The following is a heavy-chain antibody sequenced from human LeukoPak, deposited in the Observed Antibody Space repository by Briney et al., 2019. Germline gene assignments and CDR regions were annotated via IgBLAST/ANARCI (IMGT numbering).Heavy chain of an antibody. CDR3: ARGINFDVLTGYSEGFDY. Sequence: GASVKVSCKASGYAFTKYGITWVRRAPGQGLEWMGWITTNNGKTKYAQIFQTRVTMTTDTSTNTAYMERRSLRSDDTAVYYCARGINFDVLTGYSEGFDYWGQGALVTVSS. J-gene: IGHJ4*02. CDR2: ITTNNGKT. V-gene: IGHV1-18*01. D-gene: IGHD3-9*01. CDR1: GYAFTKYG.